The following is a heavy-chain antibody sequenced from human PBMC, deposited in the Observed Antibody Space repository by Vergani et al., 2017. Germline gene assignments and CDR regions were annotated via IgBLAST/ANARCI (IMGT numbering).Heavy chain of an antibody. D-gene: IGHD3-22*01. CDR2: IYYSGST. CDR3: ARDRSAYYYHSSGXYDY. Sequence: QVQLQESGPGLVKPSETLSLTCTVSGGSISNYYWSWIRQPPGKGLEWIGYIYYSGSTNYNPSLKSRVTISVDTSKNQFSLKVSSVTAADTAVYYCARDRSAYYYHSSGXYDYWGQGTLVTVSS. V-gene: IGHV4-59*01. CDR1: GGSISNYY. J-gene: IGHJ4*02.